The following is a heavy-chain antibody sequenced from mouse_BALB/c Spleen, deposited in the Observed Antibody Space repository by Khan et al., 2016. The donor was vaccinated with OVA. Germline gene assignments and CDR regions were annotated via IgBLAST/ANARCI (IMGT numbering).Heavy chain of an antibody. J-gene: IGHJ2*01. CDR2: IYPGDGDT. D-gene: IGHD2-14*01. CDR3: ASYRYDYFDY. Sequence: VQLQQSGAELARPGASVKLSCKASGYTFTTYWMQWVKQRPGQGLEWIGTIYPGDGDTRYTQNFKEKATLTADKSSSTAYMRLSSLASEDSAVYYCASYRYDYFDYWGQGTTLTVSS. CDR1: GYTFTTYW. V-gene: IGHV1-87*01.